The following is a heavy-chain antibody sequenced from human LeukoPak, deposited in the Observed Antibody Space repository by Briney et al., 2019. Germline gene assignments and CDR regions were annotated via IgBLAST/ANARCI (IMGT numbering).Heavy chain of an antibody. CDR3: ARQRHSYGSDY. D-gene: IGHD5-18*01. CDR2: INHSGST. J-gene: IGHJ4*02. Sequence: SETLSLTCAVYGGSFSGYYWSWIRQPPGKGLEWIGEINHSGSTNYNPSLKSRVTISVDTSKNQFSLNMTSVTAADTAVYYCARQRHSYGSDYWGQGTLVTVSS. CDR1: GGSFSGYY. V-gene: IGHV4-34*01.